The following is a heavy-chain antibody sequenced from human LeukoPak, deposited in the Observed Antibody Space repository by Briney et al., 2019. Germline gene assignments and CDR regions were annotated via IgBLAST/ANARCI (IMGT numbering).Heavy chain of an antibody. V-gene: IGHV1-2*02. CDR2: INPNSGGT. D-gene: IGHD4-23*01. J-gene: IGHJ4*02. CDR3: ARDQGHGGNSWDY. CDR1: GYTFTSYY. Sequence: GASVTVSCKASGYTFTSYYMHWVRQAPGQGLEWLGWINPNSGGTNYAQNFQGRVTMTRDTSISTAYMELSRLRSDDTAVYYCARDQGHGGNSWDYWGQGTLVTVSS.